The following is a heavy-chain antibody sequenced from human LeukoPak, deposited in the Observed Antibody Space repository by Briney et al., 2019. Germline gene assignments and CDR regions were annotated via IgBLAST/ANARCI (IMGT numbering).Heavy chain of an antibody. CDR1: GFTFSSYS. Sequence: GGSLRLSCAASGFTFSSYSMIWVRQAPGKGLEWVSYISGSSSTIYYADSVKGRFTISRDNAKNSLYLQMNSLRAEDTAVYYCARDQFECSSSWYGNDYWGQGTLVTVPS. CDR2: ISGSSSTI. CDR3: ARDQFECSSSWYGNDY. D-gene: IGHD6-13*01. J-gene: IGHJ4*02. V-gene: IGHV3-48*01.